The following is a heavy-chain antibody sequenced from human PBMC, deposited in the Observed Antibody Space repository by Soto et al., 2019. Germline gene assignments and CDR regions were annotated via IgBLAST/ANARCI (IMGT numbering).Heavy chain of an antibody. J-gene: IGHJ6*02. CDR2: ISPNSGGT. Sequence: ASVNGSCKAAGYTFTGYYMHWVRQAPGQGLEWMGWISPNSGGTNYAQKLQGRVTMTTDTSTSTAYMELRSLRSDDTAVYYCATPRSHLDPGVYYYGMDVWGQGTTVTVSS. CDR3: ATPRSHLDPGVYYYGMDV. V-gene: IGHV1-2*02. D-gene: IGHD1-1*01. CDR1: GYTFTGYY.